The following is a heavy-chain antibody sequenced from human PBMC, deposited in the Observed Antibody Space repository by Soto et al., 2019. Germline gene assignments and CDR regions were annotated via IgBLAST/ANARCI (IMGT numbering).Heavy chain of an antibody. CDR1: GFTFSTYS. D-gene: IGHD2-8*01. Sequence: PGGSLRLSCAASGFTFSTYSMNWVRQAPGEGLEWVSAITSSGSSTYYADSVKGRFTISRDNSKNTLYLQMNSLRAEDTAVYYCAKDKAPIVVMVYARIGSFDYWGQGTLVTVSS. CDR3: AKDKAPIVVMVYARIGSFDY. J-gene: IGHJ4*02. V-gene: IGHV3-23*01. CDR2: ITSSGSST.